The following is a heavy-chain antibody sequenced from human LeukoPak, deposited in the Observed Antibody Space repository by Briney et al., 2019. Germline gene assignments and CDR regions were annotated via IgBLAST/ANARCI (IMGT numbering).Heavy chain of an antibody. Sequence: SETLSLTCSVSGDSISSSSSYWGWIRQPPGKGLEWIGSIYYSGSTYYNTSLKSRVTISVDTSKNQFSLKLSSVTAADTAVYYCAREYDSSGDDAFDIWGQGTMVTVSS. CDR3: AREYDSSGDDAFDI. CDR2: IYYSGST. V-gene: IGHV4-39*07. J-gene: IGHJ3*02. D-gene: IGHD3-22*01. CDR1: GDSISSSSSY.